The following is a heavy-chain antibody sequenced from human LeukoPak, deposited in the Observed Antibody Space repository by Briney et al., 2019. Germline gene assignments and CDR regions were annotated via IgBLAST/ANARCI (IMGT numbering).Heavy chain of an antibody. V-gene: IGHV4-34*01. Sequence: WETLSLTCAVYGGSFSGYYWSWIRQPPGKGLEWVGEINHSGSTNYNPSLKGRVTISVDTSKNQFYLKLSSVAAADTTVYYCARDVTYSSSSLPFSYWGQGTLVTVSS. CDR2: INHSGST. CDR3: ARDVTYSSSSLPFSY. CDR1: GGSFSGYY. D-gene: IGHD6-13*01. J-gene: IGHJ4*02.